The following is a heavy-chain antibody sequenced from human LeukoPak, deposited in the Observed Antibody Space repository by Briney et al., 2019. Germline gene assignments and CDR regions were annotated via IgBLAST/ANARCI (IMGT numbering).Heavy chain of an antibody. Sequence: PSETLSLIRTLSGGSISSSSHYWGWIRQPPGKGLEWIGRIYTSGSTNYKPPLKSRVTMSVDTSKNQYSLKLSSVTAADTAVYYCARARWGPFFDYWGQGTLVTVCS. D-gene: IGHD3-16*01. J-gene: IGHJ4*02. CDR3: ARARWGPFFDY. CDR1: GGSISSSSHY. V-gene: IGHV4-39*07. CDR2: IYTSGST.